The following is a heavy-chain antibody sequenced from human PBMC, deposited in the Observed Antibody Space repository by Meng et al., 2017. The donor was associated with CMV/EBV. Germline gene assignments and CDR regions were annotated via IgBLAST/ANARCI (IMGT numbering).Heavy chain of an antibody. CDR1: GYTFTSYD. CDR2: MNPNSGNT. CDR3: ARGPGVVVPAATDY. Sequence: ASVKVSCKASGYTFTSYDINWVRQATGQGLEWMGWMNPNSGNTNYAQKLQGRVTMTTDTSTSTAYMELRSLRSDDTAVYYCARGPGVVVPAATDYWGQGTLVTVSS. V-gene: IGHV1-8*01. J-gene: IGHJ4*02. D-gene: IGHD2-2*01.